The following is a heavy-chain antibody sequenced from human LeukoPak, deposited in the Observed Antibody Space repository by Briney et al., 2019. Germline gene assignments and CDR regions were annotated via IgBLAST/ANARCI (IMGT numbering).Heavy chain of an antibody. CDR1: GGSISSSSYY. CDR3: ARRLSGYDSSGSRYYYYYYHMDV. Sequence: KASETLSLTCTVSGGSISSSSYYWGWIRQPPGKGLEWIGSIYYSGSTYYNPSLKSRVTISVDTSKNQFSLKLISVTAADTAVYYCARRLSGYDSSGSRYYYYYYHMDVWGKGTTVTVSS. CDR2: IYYSGST. J-gene: IGHJ6*03. V-gene: IGHV4-39*07. D-gene: IGHD3-22*01.